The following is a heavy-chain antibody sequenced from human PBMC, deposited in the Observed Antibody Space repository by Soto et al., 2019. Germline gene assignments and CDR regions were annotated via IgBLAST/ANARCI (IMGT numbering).Heavy chain of an antibody. CDR3: AKGKQWLVPGWFDP. CDR1: GFSLSDHA. CDR2: ISGSGSTT. J-gene: IGHJ5*02. D-gene: IGHD6-19*01. V-gene: IGHV3-23*01. Sequence: GGSLRLSCALSGFSLSDHAMSWVRRAPGKGLEWVSTISGSGSTTHYEDSVKGRFIISGDNSKNTLYLQMNSLRAEDTAVYYCAKGKQWLVPGWFDPWGPGTLVTVSS.